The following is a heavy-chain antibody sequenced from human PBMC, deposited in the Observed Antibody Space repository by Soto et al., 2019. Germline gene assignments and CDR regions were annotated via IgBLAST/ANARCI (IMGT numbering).Heavy chain of an antibody. CDR3: ARLKGYDSSIHYYYYMDV. CDR1: GYSFTSYW. V-gene: IGHV5-51*01. CDR2: IYPGDSDT. Sequence: GESLKISCKGSGYSFTSYWIGWVRQMPGKGLEWMGIIYPGDSDTRYSPSFQGQVTISADKSISTAYLQWSSLKASDTAMYYCARLKGYDSSIHYYYYMDVWGKGTTVTVSS. J-gene: IGHJ6*03. D-gene: IGHD5-12*01.